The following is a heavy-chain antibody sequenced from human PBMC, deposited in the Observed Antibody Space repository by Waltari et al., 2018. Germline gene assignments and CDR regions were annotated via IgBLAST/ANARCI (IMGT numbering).Heavy chain of an antibody. D-gene: IGHD3-10*01. CDR2: ISSSESTI. V-gene: IGHV3-48*03. CDR1: GFTFSSYE. CDR3: ARGFYAAMVRGVIIVSGAFDI. J-gene: IGHJ3*02. Sequence: EVQLVESGGGLVQPGGSLRLSCAASGFTFSSYEMTWVRQAPGKGLEWVSYISSSESTIYYADSVKGRFTISRDNAKNSLYLQMNSLRAEDTAVYYCARGFYAAMVRGVIIVSGAFDIWGQGTMVTVSS.